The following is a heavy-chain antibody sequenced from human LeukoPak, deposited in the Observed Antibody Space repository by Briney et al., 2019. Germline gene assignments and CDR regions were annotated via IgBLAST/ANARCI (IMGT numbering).Heavy chain of an antibody. V-gene: IGHV3-48*01. J-gene: IGHJ4*02. Sequence: RAGGSLRLSCAASGFTFSSYSMNWVRQAPGKGLEWVSYISGSSSTIHYADSVKGRFTISRDNSKNTLYLQMNSLRAEDTAVYYCAKGKGSSSWYLDYWGQGTLVTVSS. D-gene: IGHD6-13*01. CDR3: AKGKGSSSWYLDY. CDR1: GFTFSSYS. CDR2: ISGSSSTI.